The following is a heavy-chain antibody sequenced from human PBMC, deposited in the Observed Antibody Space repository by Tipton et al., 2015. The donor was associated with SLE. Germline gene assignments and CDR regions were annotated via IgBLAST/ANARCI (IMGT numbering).Heavy chain of an antibody. CDR2: ISYSGGT. Sequence: TLSLTCTVSGDSITSDYWTWIRQPPGKGLEWIGYISYSGGTNYNPSVRSRVSISLDTSKNQFSLKVKSVTTADTAVYYCARMRGGYNAHHWGQGILVTVSS. J-gene: IGHJ5*02. CDR1: GDSITSDY. CDR3: ARMRGGYNAHH. V-gene: IGHV4-59*01. D-gene: IGHD5-24*01.